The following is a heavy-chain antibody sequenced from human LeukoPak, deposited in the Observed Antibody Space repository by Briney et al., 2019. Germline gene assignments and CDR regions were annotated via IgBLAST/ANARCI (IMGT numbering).Heavy chain of an antibody. Sequence: ASVKVSCKAPGYTFTGYYMHWVRQAPGQGLEWMGWINPNSGGTNYAQKFQGWVTMTRDTSISTAYMELSRLRSDDTAVYYCAREDSVYYYYGMDVWGQGTTVTVSS. CDR2: INPNSGGT. CDR3: AREDSVYYYYGMDV. V-gene: IGHV1-2*04. D-gene: IGHD5/OR15-5a*01. CDR1: GYTFTGYY. J-gene: IGHJ6*02.